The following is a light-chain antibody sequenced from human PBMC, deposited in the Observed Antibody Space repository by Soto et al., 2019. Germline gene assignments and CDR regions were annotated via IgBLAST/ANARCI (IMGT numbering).Light chain of an antibody. CDR2: DVS. CDR1: ENIRNY. J-gene: IGKJ1*01. V-gene: IGKV3-11*01. CDR3: QPRCTWART. Sequence: IGVSRSEPSRSLSIGRRATRACKASENIRNYLIWYQQKHGQAPRLLIYDVSNRATGIPARVSGSGSGAVLALMLSRLSPVEFAVSICQPRCTWARTFARGTKVAIK.